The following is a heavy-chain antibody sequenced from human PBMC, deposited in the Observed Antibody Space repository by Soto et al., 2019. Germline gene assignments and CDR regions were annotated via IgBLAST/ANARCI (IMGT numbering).Heavy chain of an antibody. CDR1: GGSISSGGYY. J-gene: IGHJ4*02. V-gene: IGHV4-31*03. Sequence: SETLSLTCTVSGGSISSGGYYWSWIRQHPGKGLEWIGYIYYSGSTDYNPSLKSRVTISVDTSKNQFSLKLISVTAADTAVYYCARVVRNAWYSFDYWGQGTLVTVSS. D-gene: IGHD6-19*01. CDR3: ARVVRNAWYSFDY. CDR2: IYYSGST.